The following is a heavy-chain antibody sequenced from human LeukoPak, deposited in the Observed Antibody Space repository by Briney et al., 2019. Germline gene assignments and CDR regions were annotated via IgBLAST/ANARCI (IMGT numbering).Heavy chain of an antibody. J-gene: IGHJ4*02. Sequence: GGSLRLSCAASGFTFVSYAMHWVRQAPGKGLEWVAIISYDGSKRHYADSVKGRFTISRDNSKNTLYLQMNSLRAEDTAVYYCARAPPVVTPYFDYWGQGTLVTVSS. D-gene: IGHD4-23*01. CDR1: GFTFVSYA. V-gene: IGHV3-30*03. CDR2: ISYDGSKR. CDR3: ARAPPVVTPYFDY.